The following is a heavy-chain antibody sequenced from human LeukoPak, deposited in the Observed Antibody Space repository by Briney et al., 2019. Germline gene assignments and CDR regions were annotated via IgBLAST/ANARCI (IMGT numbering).Heavy chain of an antibody. Sequence: SETLSLTCAVYGGSFSGYYWSWIRQPPGKGLEWIGEINHSGSTNYNPSLKSRVTISVDTSKNQFSLKLSSVTAADTAVYYCARYGGWTKHFDYWGQGTLVTVSS. CDR1: GGSFSGYY. J-gene: IGHJ4*02. CDR2: INHSGST. V-gene: IGHV4-34*01. CDR3: ARYGGWTKHFDY. D-gene: IGHD4-23*01.